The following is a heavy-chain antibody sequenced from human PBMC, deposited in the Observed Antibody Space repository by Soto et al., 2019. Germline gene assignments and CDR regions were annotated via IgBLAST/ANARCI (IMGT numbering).Heavy chain of an antibody. CDR2: IIPIFGTA. CDR1: GGTFSSYS. D-gene: IGHD4-4*01. V-gene: IGHV1-69*01. J-gene: IGHJ4*02. CDR3: ARDGGSNYGGIDY. Sequence: QVQLVQSGAEVKKPGSSVKVSCKASGGTFSSYSINWVRQAPGQGREWMGEIIPIFGTANYAQKFQGRVTITADDSTHTAYRELISLRSEDTAVYYCARDGGSNYGGIDYWGQGTRVTVSS.